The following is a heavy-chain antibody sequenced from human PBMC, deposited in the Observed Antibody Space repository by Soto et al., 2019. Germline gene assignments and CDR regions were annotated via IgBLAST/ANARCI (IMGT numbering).Heavy chain of an antibody. V-gene: IGHV3-33*01. CDR3: ARGTYYYDSSGYYYFDY. Sequence: GGSLRLSCAASGFTFSSYGMHWVRQAPGKGLEWVAVIWYDGSNKYYADSVKGRFTISRDNSKNTLYLQMNSLRAEDTAVYYCARGTYYYDSSGYYYFDYWGQGTLVTVSS. D-gene: IGHD3-22*01. J-gene: IGHJ4*02. CDR2: IWYDGSNK. CDR1: GFTFSSYG.